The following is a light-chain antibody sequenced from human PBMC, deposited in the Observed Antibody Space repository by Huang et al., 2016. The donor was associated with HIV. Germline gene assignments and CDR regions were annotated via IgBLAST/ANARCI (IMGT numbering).Light chain of an antibody. Sequence: DIQMTQYPSSLSASVGDRVTITCRASQDIKNYLAWYQQKAGQVPKRLIYSASSLQSGVPSRLSGRGSGTDFTLSIISLQPEDVAIYYCQRYDSVPRTFGQGTKVDIK. V-gene: IGKV1-27*01. CDR1: QDIKNY. J-gene: IGKJ1*01. CDR2: SAS. CDR3: QRYDSVPRT.